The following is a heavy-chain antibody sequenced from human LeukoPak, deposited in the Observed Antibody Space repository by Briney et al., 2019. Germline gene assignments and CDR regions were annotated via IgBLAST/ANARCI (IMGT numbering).Heavy chain of an antibody. Sequence: SETLSLTCTVSGGFITSYYWSWIRQPPGKGLEWIGYVYYSGSTNYNPSLESRVTISVDTPKNQFSLKLNSMTAADTAVYYCARDIGGSGSDFDYWGQGTLVTVSS. CDR3: ARDIGGSGSDFDY. CDR2: VYYSGST. J-gene: IGHJ4*02. V-gene: IGHV4-59*12. CDR1: GGFITSYY. D-gene: IGHD3-10*01.